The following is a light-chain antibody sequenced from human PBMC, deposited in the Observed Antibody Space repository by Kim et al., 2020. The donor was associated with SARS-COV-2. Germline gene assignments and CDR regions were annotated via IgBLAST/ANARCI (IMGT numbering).Light chain of an antibody. V-gene: IGLV2-14*03. Sequence: QSALTQPASVSGSPGQSITISCTGTRSAVGGYNYVAWYQQHPGKAPKLIIYDVHNRPSGVSDRFSGSKSGNTASLTISGLQAEDEADYYCSSFASSTSYVFGAGTKVTVL. J-gene: IGLJ1*01. CDR3: SSFASSTSYV. CDR2: DVH. CDR1: RSAVGGYNY.